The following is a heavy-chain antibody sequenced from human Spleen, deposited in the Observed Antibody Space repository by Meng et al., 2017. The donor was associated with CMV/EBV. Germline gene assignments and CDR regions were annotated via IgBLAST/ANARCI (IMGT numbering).Heavy chain of an antibody. D-gene: IGHD4-23*01. CDR2: ITWNGGTT. J-gene: IGHJ4*02. Sequence: GGSLRLSCAASGFTFDDYDMTWIRQAPGKGLEWVAGITWNGGTTDYAESVKGRFTISRDNAKNSLYLQMNSLRAEDTALYYCAREGGNPLLYYFDYWGQGALVTVSS. CDR3: AREGGNPLLYYFDY. V-gene: IGHV3-20*04. CDR1: GFTFDDYD.